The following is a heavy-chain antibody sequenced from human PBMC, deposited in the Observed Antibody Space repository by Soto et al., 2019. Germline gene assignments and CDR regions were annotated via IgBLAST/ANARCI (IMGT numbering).Heavy chain of an antibody. J-gene: IGHJ6*02. CDR1: GFTFRTYW. CDR3: ARDGSTSWYSYDYHGMDV. V-gene: IGHV3-7*05. CDR2: INQDGSEK. D-gene: IGHD5-18*01. Sequence: EVQLVESGGGLVQPGGSLRLSCGASGFTFRTYWLSWVRKVPGKGLEWVANINQDGSEKNYVDSVKGRFTISRDNAKNSLYLHMSSLRAEDTALYYCARDGSTSWYSYDYHGMDVWGQGTTVTVSS.